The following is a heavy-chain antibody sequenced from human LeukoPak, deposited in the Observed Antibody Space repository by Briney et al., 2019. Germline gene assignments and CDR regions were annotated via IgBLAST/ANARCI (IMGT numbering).Heavy chain of an antibody. D-gene: IGHD3-3*01. J-gene: IGHJ5*02. CDR1: GGSFSGYY. V-gene: IGHV4-34*01. CDR2: INHSGST. CDR3: ARDIGDKRITIFGVVITTGGWFDP. Sequence: PSETLSLTCAVYGGSFSGYYWSWIRQPPGKGLEWIGEINHSGSTNYNPSLKSRVTISVDTSKNQFSLKLSSVTAADTAVYYCARDIGDKRITIFGVVITTGGWFDPWGQGTLVTVSS.